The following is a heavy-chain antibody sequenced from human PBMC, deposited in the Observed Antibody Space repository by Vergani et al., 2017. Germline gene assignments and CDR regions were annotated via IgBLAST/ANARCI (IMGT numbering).Heavy chain of an antibody. D-gene: IGHD2-15*01. CDR2: IIPIFGTA. CDR1: GGTFSSYA. J-gene: IGHJ4*02. V-gene: IGHV1-69*01. Sequence: QVQLVQSGAEVKKPGSSVKVSCKASGGTFSSYAISWVRQAPGQGLEWMGGIIPIFGTANYAQKFQGRVTITADESTSTAYMELSSLRSEDTAVYYCAGEETLLGATPFDYWGQGTLVTVSS. CDR3: AGEETLLGATPFDY.